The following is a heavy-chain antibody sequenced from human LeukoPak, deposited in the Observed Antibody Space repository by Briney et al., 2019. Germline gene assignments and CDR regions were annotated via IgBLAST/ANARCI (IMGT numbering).Heavy chain of an antibody. CDR2: TYYRSKWYY. Sequence: SQTLSLTCAISGDSVSSNTAAWTWVRQSPSRGLEWLGRTYYRSKWYYDYATSVSSRIAINPDTSKNLFSLQLNSVTPEDTAVYYCARDPGYYYAMDVWGQGTTVTVS. D-gene: IGHD2-15*01. CDR3: ARDPGYYYAMDV. J-gene: IGHJ6*02. CDR1: GDSVSSNTAA. V-gene: IGHV6-1*01.